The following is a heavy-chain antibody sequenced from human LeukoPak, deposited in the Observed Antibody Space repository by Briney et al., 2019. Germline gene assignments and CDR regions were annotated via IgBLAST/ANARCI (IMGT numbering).Heavy chain of an antibody. CDR3: ARGSSGWYNY. J-gene: IGHJ4*02. D-gene: IGHD6-19*01. CDR2: IYYSGST. CDR1: GGSISSGGYY. V-gene: IGHV4-31*03. Sequence: SETLSLTCTVSGGSISSGGYYWSWLRQHPGKGLEWIGYIYYSGSTYYNPSLKSRVTISVDTSKNQFSLKLSSVTAADTAVYYCARGSSGWYNYWGQGTLVTVSS.